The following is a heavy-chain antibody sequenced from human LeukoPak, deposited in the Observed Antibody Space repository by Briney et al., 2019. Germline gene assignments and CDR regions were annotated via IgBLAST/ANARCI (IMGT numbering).Heavy chain of an antibody. CDR2: INHSGST. CDR1: GGSFSGFY. D-gene: IGHD2-15*01. V-gene: IGHV4-34*01. J-gene: IGHJ5*02. CDR3: AREDIVVVVAAKRTYHWFDP. Sequence: SETLSLTCAVYGGSFSGFYWSWIRQPPGKGLEWIGEINHSGSTNYNPSLKSRVTISVGTSKNQFSLKLSSVTAADTAVYYCAREDIVVVVAAKRTYHWFDPWGQGTLVTVSS.